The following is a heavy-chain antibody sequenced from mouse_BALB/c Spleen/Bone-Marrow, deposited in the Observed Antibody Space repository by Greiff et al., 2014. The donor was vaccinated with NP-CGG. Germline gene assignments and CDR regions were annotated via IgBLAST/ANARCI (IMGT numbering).Heavy chain of an antibody. CDR2: INPSNGGT. CDR1: GYTFTSYC. V-gene: IGHV1S81*02. CDR3: SRGRRDALDY. Sequence: VQLQQSGAELVKPGASVKLSCKASGYTFTSYCMYWVKQRPGQGLEWFGEINPSNGGTNFNEKFKNKATLTVDKSSSTAYMQLSSLTSEDSAFYYCSRGRRDALDYWGQGTSVTVSS. J-gene: IGHJ4*01.